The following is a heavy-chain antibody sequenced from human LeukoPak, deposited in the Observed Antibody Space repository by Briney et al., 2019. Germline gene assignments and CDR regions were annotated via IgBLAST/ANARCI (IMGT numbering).Heavy chain of an antibody. J-gene: IGHJ6*03. D-gene: IGHD4-23*01. V-gene: IGHV3-7*03. CDR1: GFTFSSYW. CDR3: ARRGGNSYYYYYYMDV. CDR2: IKQDGSEK. Sequence: GGSLRLSCAASGFTFSSYWMSWVRQAPGKGLEWVANIKQDGSEKYYVDSVKGRFTISRDNAKNSLYLQMNSLRAEDTAVYYCARRGGNSYYYYYYMDVWGKGTTVTISS.